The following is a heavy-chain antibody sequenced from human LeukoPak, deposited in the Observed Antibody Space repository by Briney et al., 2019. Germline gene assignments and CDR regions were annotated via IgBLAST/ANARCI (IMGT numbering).Heavy chain of an antibody. CDR1: GFIFSSYS. Sequence: GGSLRLSCAASGFIFSSYSMNWVRQAPGKGLEWVSSISSSSTYIYYADSVEGRFTISRDNAKNSLYLQMNSLRAEDTAVYYCAREVRHCSSTSCYSSWAVRDAFDIWGQGTMVTVSS. J-gene: IGHJ3*02. V-gene: IGHV3-21*01. CDR3: AREVRHCSSTSCYSSWAVRDAFDI. CDR2: ISSSSTYI. D-gene: IGHD2-2*01.